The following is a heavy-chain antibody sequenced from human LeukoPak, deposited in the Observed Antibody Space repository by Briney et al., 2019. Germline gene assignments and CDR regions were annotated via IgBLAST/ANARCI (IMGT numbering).Heavy chain of an antibody. CDR2: INHSGST. J-gene: IGHJ2*01. D-gene: IGHD3-22*01. V-gene: IGHV4-31*03. CDR1: GGSISSGASD. CDR3: ARAARQGFTMIVVPFFYFDL. Sequence: SQTLSLTCTVSGGSISSGASDWGWIRQHPKRGLEGVGYINHSGSTYYNPSLGSRVTMSVDTSKNHFSLKLSSVTAADSAVYYCARAARQGFTMIVVPFFYFDLWGRGTLVTVSS.